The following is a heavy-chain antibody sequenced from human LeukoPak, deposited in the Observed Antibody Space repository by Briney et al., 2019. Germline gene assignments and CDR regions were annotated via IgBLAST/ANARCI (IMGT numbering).Heavy chain of an antibody. Sequence: GGSLRLSCAASGFTFSSYCMSWVRQAPGKGLEWVSGVSGGGAGTFYADSVRGRFTISRDNSKNTLYLQMNSLRAEDTAVYYCAKVPRTYDYVWGSYRNKPLYYFDYWGQGTLVTVSS. CDR1: GFTFSSYC. J-gene: IGHJ4*02. CDR3: AKVPRTYDYVWGSYRNKPLYYFDY. V-gene: IGHV3-23*01. CDR2: VSGGGAGT. D-gene: IGHD3-16*02.